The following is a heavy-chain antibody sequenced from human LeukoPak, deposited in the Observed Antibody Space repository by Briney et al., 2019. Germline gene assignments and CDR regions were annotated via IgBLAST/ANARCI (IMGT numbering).Heavy chain of an antibody. CDR1: GFTFSDYY. V-gene: IGHV3-11*01. CDR3: ATDGAGFDT. J-gene: IGHJ5*02. CDR2: INIGGTNT. Sequence: KPGGSLRLSCAASGFTFSDYYMSWIRQAPGKGLEWVSYINIGGTNTHYADSVKGRFTISRDNAKKSLYLEMNNLRAEDTAVYYCATDGAGFDTWGQGVLVTVSS.